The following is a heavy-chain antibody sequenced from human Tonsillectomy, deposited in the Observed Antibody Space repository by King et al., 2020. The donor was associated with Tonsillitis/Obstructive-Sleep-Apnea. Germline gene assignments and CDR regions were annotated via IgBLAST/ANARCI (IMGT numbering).Heavy chain of an antibody. D-gene: IGHD3-22*01. J-gene: IGHJ3*02. CDR1: GGSISSGGYY. Sequence: VQLQESGPGLVKPSQTLSLTCTVSGGSISSGGYYWSWIRQHPGKGLEWIGYIYYSGSTYYNPSLKSRVTISVDTSKNQFSLKLSSVTAADTAVYYCARGVSYYYDSSGTLDIWGQGTMVTVSS. CDR2: IYYSGST. V-gene: IGHV4-31*03. CDR3: ARGVSYYYDSSGTLDI.